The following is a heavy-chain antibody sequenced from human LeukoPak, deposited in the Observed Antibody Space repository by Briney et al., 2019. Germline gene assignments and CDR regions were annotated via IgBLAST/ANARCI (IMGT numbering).Heavy chain of an antibody. CDR3: ARTNYLSYFDY. D-gene: IGHD2/OR15-2a*01. CDR2: IYYSGST. CDR1: GGAISSGDYY. J-gene: IGHJ4*02. Sequence: SHTLSLTCTVSGGAISSGDYYWSWIRQPPGKGLEWIGYIYYSGSTYYNPSLKSRVTISVDTSKNQFSLKLSSVTAADTAEYYCARTNYLSYFDYWGQGTLVTVSS. V-gene: IGHV4-30-4*08.